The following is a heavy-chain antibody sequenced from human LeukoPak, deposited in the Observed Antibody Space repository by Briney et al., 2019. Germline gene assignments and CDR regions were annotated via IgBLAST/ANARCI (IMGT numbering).Heavy chain of an antibody. J-gene: IGHJ4*02. V-gene: IGHV1-69*06. CDR3: ARSGIQLWSSFFDY. CDR1: GGTFSNSA. D-gene: IGHD5-18*01. Sequence: SVKVSCKASGGTFSNSAISWVRQAPGQGLEWMGGIIPDFGTANYAQKFQGRVTITADKSTSTAYMELSSLRSEDTAVYYCARSGIQLWSSFFDYWGQGTLVTVSS. CDR2: IIPDFGTA.